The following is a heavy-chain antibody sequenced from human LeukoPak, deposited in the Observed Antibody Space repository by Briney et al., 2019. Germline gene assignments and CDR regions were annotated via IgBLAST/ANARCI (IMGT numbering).Heavy chain of an antibody. CDR3: AKDLVGPYTELDY. D-gene: IGHD2-8*02. J-gene: IGHJ4*02. CDR2: ISGSGGST. Sequence: HSGGSLRLSCAASGFTFSDYYMSWIRQAPGKGLEWVSAISGSGGSTYYADSVKGRFTISRDNSKNTLYLQMNSLRAEDTAVYYCAKDLVGPYTELDYWGQGTLVTVSS. V-gene: IGHV3-23*01. CDR1: GFTFSDYY.